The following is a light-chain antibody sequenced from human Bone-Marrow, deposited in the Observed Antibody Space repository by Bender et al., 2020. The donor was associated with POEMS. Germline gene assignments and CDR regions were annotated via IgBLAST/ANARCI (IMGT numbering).Light chain of an antibody. CDR1: SSDLGGYNY. CDR2: DVT. V-gene: IGLV2-14*01. CDR3: SSYRRGDTLV. J-gene: IGLJ2*01. Sequence: QSALTQPASVSGSPGQSITISCTGTSSDLGGYNYVSWYQQYPGKAPKLMIYDVTYRPSGVSTRFSGSRSGNTASLTISGLQAEDEADYYCSSYRRGDTLVFGGGTKLTVL.